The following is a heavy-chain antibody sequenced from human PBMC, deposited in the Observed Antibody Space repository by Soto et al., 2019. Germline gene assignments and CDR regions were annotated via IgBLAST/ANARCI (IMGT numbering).Heavy chain of an antibody. CDR3: AKDLSYYDSSGYFDY. V-gene: IGHV3-30*18. CDR2: ISYDGSNK. CDR1: GFTFSSYG. D-gene: IGHD3-22*01. J-gene: IGHJ4*02. Sequence: GGSLRLSCAASGFTFSSYGMHWVRQAPGTGLEWVAVISYDGSNKYYADSVKGRFTISRDNSKNTLYLQMNSLRAEDTAVYYCAKDLSYYDSSGYFDYWGQGTLVTVSS.